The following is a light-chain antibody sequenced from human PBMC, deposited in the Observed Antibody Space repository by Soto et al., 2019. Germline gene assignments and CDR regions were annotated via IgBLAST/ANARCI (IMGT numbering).Light chain of an antibody. V-gene: IGLV2-14*01. J-gene: IGLJ3*02. Sequence: QSALTQPASVSGSPGQSITISCTGTSSDIGSYNYVSWYQHYPGKAPRLLIYEVTNRPSGVSNRFSGSKSGNTASLTISGLQADDDADYYCCSYRSSRTWVFGGGTKLTVL. CDR1: SSDIGSYNY. CDR3: CSYRSSRTWV. CDR2: EVT.